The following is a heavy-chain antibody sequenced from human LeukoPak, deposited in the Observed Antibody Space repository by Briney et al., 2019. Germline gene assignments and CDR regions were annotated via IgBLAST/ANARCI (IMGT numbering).Heavy chain of an antibody. CDR3: ASSELTLAPGIVAGTFAFDI. D-gene: IGHD6-19*01. V-gene: IGHV4-31*03. CDR2: IYYSGST. CDR1: GGSISSGGYY. J-gene: IGHJ3*02. Sequence: PSETLSLTCTVSGGSISSGGYYWSWIRQHPGKGLEWIGYIYYSGSTYYNPSLKSRVTISVDTSKNQFSLKLSSVTAADTAVYYCASSELTLAPGIVAGTFAFDIWGQGTMVTVSS.